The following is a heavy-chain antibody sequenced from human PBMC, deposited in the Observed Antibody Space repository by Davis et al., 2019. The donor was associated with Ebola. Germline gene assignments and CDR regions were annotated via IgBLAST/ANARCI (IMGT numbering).Heavy chain of an antibody. CDR3: ARGITMVQGVIVYGMDV. V-gene: IGHV3-21*05. CDR1: GFTFSSYS. J-gene: IGHJ6*02. CDR2: ISSSSSYI. Sequence: GGSLRLSCAASGFTFSSYSMNWVRQAPGKGLEWVSYISSSSSYIYYADSVKGRFTISRDTAKNSLYLQMNSLRAEDTAVYYCARGITMVQGVIVYGMDVWGQGTTVTVSS. D-gene: IGHD3-10*01.